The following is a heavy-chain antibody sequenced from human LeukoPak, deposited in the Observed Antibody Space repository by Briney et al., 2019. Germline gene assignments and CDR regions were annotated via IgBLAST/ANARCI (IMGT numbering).Heavy chain of an antibody. Sequence: SETLSLTCAVYGGSFSGYYWSWIRQPPGKGLEWIGYIYYSGSTNYNPSLKSRVTISVDTSKNQFSLKLSSVTAADTAVYYCARGVSRSGLGYWGQGTLVTVSS. CDR2: IYYSGST. V-gene: IGHV4-59*01. D-gene: IGHD1-14*01. CDR1: GGSFSGYY. J-gene: IGHJ4*02. CDR3: ARGVSRSGLGY.